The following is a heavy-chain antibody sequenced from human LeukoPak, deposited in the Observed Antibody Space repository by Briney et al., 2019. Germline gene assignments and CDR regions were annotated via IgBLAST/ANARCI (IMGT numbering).Heavy chain of an antibody. CDR3: ARDGLYCFDC. CDR2: ISRDSDIR. Sequence: GGSLRLSCAASGFIFGRDSMHWVRQAPGRGLEWISYISRDSDIRYYADSVKGRFTISRDNAKNSLYLQMNSLRAEDTAVYYCARDGLYCFDCWGQGTLVTVSS. CDR1: GFIFGRDS. D-gene: IGHD1-26*01. J-gene: IGHJ4*02. V-gene: IGHV3-21*05.